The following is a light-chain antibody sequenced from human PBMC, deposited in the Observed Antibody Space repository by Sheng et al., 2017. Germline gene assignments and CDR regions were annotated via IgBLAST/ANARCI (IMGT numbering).Light chain of an antibody. V-gene: IGKV3-11*01. Sequence: EVVLTQSPAIMSLSPGERATLSCRASQSVSSYLAWYQQKPGQSPRLLIYDASKRATGIPARFSGSGSGTDFTLTISSLEPEDFAVYYCQQRSNWPPGKTFGQGTRVEI. CDR2: DAS. CDR1: QSVSSY. J-gene: IGKJ1*01. CDR3: QQRSNWPPGKT.